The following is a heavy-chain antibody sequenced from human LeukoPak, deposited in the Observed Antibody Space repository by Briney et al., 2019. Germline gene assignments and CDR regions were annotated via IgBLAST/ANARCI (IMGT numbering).Heavy chain of an antibody. CDR2: INSDGSST. V-gene: IGHV3-74*03. J-gene: IGHJ3*02. D-gene: IGHD4-23*01. CDR1: GFTFSSYW. Sequence: GGSLRLSCAASGFTFSSYWIHWVRQAQGKGLVWVSRINSDGSSTMYADSVRGRFTISRDNAKNTLDLQMNSLRPEDTAVYYCARDYGGDRRAFDIWGQGTMVTVPS. CDR3: ARDYGGDRRAFDI.